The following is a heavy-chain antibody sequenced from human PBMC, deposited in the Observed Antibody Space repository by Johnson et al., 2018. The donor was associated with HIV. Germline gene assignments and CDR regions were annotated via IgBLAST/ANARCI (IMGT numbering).Heavy chain of an antibody. CDR3: AREAGSGSYSPWRPDAFDI. D-gene: IGHD3-10*01. V-gene: IGHV3-30-3*01. CDR1: QFSFRTYY. Sequence: QVQLVESGGGLAKPAWSPRHSCGASQFSFRTYYVNCVRQAPGKGLEWVAVISYDGSNKYYADSVKGRFTISRDNSKNTLYLQINSLRAEDTALYYCAREAGSGSYSPWRPDAFDIWGQGTMVTVSS. CDR2: ISYDGSNK. J-gene: IGHJ3*02.